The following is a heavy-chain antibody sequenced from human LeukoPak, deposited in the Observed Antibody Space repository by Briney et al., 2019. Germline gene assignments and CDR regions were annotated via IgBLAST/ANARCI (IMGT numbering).Heavy chain of an antibody. V-gene: IGHV4-59*08. CDR3: ARHSGSYYDFDY. CDR2: IYYSGST. J-gene: IGHJ4*02. Sequence: SETLSLTCIVSGGSINSYYWSWIRQPPGKGLEWIAYIYYSGSTNYNPSLKSRVTISIDTSKNQFSLKLSSVTAADTAVYYCARHSGSYYDFDYWGQGTLVTVSS. D-gene: IGHD1-26*01. CDR1: GGSINSYY.